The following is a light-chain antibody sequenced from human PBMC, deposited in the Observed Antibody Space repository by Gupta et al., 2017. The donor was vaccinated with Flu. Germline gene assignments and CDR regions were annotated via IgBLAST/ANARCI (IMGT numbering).Light chain of an antibody. CDR3: QQCDTYWT. CDR1: QSVSKW. V-gene: IGKV1-5*03. J-gene: IGKJ1*01. CDR2: EAS. Sequence: DIQMTQSPSSLSASVGDRVTITCRASQSVSKWLDWYQQKPGKAPEVLIYEASSLESGVPSRFSGSGSGTEFTLTSTNLQPDDFATYYWQQCDTYWTFGQGTRVELK.